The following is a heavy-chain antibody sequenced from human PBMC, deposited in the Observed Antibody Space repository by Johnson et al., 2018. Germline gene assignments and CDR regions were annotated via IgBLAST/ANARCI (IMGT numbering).Heavy chain of an antibody. CDR3: AKDIVVVPAKGDYFDY. J-gene: IGHJ4*02. Sequence: VQLVQSGGGLVQPGGSLRLSCAASGFTFSNYAMTWVRQAPGKGLEWVSAISGNSGSTYYADSVKGRFTISRDNSKNTLYLQMNSLRAEDTAIYYCAKDIVVVPAKGDYFDYWGQGTLVTVSS. CDR1: GFTFSNYA. CDR2: ISGNSGST. D-gene: IGHD2-2*01. V-gene: IGHV3-23*04.